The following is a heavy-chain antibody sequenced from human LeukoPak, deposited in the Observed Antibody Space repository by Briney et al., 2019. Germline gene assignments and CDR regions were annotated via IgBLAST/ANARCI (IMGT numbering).Heavy chain of an antibody. Sequence: GGSLRLSCAASGFTFSSYSMNWVRQAPGKGLEWVSSISSSSSYIYYADSVEGRFTISRDNAKNSLYLQMNSLRAEDTAVYYCARDTSGYDAFDIWGQGTMVTVSS. CDR1: GFTFSSYS. J-gene: IGHJ3*02. V-gene: IGHV3-21*01. CDR3: ARDTSGYDAFDI. D-gene: IGHD5-12*01. CDR2: ISSSSSYI.